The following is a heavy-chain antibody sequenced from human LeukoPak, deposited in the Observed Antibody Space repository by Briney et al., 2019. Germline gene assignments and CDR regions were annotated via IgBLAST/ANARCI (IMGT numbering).Heavy chain of an antibody. Sequence: SETPSLTCAVYGGSFSGYYWSWIRQPPGKGPEWIGEINHSGSTNYNPSLKSRVTISVDTSKNQFSLKLSSVTAADTAVYYCARDLPKYYYDRYFDYWGQGTLVTVSS. J-gene: IGHJ4*02. CDR3: ARDLPKYYYDRYFDY. CDR2: INHSGST. D-gene: IGHD3-22*01. V-gene: IGHV4-34*01. CDR1: GGSFSGYY.